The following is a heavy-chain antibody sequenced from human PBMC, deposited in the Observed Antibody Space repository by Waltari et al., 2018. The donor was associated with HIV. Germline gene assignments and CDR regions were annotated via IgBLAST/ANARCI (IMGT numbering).Heavy chain of an antibody. CDR2: INPNSGGT. CDR1: GYTFTGYY. Sequence: QVQLVPSGAEVKKPGASVKVSCQASGYTFTGYYMHWVRQAPGQGLEWMGWINPNSGGTNYAQKFQGRVTMTRDTSISTAYMELSRLRSDDTAVYYCARDRVQGYGHYWYFDLWGRGTLVTVSS. V-gene: IGHV1-2*02. D-gene: IGHD5-18*01. CDR3: ARDRVQGYGHYWYFDL. J-gene: IGHJ2*01.